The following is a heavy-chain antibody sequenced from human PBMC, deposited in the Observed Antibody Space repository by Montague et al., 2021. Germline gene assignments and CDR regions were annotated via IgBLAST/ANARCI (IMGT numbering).Heavy chain of an antibody. V-gene: IGHV4-39*07. CDR3: ARVFSSWYVGWFDP. J-gene: IGHJ5*02. CDR2: IYYSGNS. CDR1: GASITSNIYY. Sequence: SETLSLTCTVSGASITSNIYYWGWIRQSPGKGLEWIGSIYYSGNSFYQPSLKSRITMAVDTSKNQFSLKLSSVTAADTAIYYCARVFSSWYVGWFDPWGQGPLVTVSS. D-gene: IGHD6-13*01.